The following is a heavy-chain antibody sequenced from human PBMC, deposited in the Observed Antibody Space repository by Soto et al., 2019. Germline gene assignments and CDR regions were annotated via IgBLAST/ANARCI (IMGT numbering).Heavy chain of an antibody. D-gene: IGHD2-8*01. CDR2: IYYSGST. CDR3: ARGMVYANY. J-gene: IGHJ4*02. Sequence: PSETLSLTCTVSGGSISSYYWSWIRQPPGKGLEWIGYIYYSGSTNYNPSLKSRVTISVDTSKNQFSLKLSSVTAADTAVYYCARGMVYANYWGQGTLVTVST. V-gene: IGHV4-59*01. CDR1: GGSISSYY.